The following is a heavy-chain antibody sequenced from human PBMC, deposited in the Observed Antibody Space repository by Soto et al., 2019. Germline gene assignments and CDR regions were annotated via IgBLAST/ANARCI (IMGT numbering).Heavy chain of an antibody. Sequence: SETLSLTCAVYGGSFSGYYWSWIRQPPGKGLEWIGEINHSGSTNYNPSLKSRVTISVDTSKNQFSLKLSSVTAADTAAYYCARGYIVATIRNGMDVWGQGTTVTVSS. J-gene: IGHJ6*02. CDR2: INHSGST. V-gene: IGHV4-34*01. CDR1: GGSFSGYY. D-gene: IGHD5-12*01. CDR3: ARGYIVATIRNGMDV.